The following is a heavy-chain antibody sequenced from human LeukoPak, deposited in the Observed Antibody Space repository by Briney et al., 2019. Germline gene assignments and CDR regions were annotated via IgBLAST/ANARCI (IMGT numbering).Heavy chain of an antibody. D-gene: IGHD1-26*01. V-gene: IGHV4-59*01. J-gene: IGHJ4*02. CDR2: IHYSGST. Sequence: SETLSLTCTVSGGSISSYYWSWIRQPPVKGLEWIGYIHYSGSTNYNPSLKSRVTISVDTSKNQFSLKLSSVTDADTAVYYCATSYSGSVVGYWGQGTLVTVSS. CDR1: GGSISSYY. CDR3: ATSYSGSVVGY.